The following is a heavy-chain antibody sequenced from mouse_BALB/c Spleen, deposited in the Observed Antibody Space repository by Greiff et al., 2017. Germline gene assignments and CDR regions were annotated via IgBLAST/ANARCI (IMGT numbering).Heavy chain of an antibody. J-gene: IGHJ2*01. V-gene: IGHV14-1*02. Sequence: EVQLQQSGAELVRPGASVKLSCKASGFNIKDYYMHWVKQRPEQGLEWIGWIDPENGNTIYDPKFQGKASITADTSSNTAYLQLSSLTSEDTAVYYCAAPYFDYWGQGTTLTVSS. CDR1: GFNIKDYY. CDR2: IDPENGNT. CDR3: AAPYFDY.